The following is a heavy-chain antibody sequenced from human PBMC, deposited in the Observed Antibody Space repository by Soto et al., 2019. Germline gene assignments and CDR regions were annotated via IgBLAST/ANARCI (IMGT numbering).Heavy chain of an antibody. D-gene: IGHD2-2*01. CDR3: APQGGIIVLVPAAIPFDY. J-gene: IGHJ4*02. V-gene: IGHV3-7*01. CDR1: GFTFRSYW. Sequence: EVQLVESGGGLVQPGGSLRLSCAASGFTFRSYWMSWVRQAPGKGLEWVANINQDGSEKYYVDSVKGRFTISRDNARNSLYLQMNSLRAEDTAVYYCAPQGGIIVLVPAAIPFDYWGQGTLVSVSS. CDR2: INQDGSEK.